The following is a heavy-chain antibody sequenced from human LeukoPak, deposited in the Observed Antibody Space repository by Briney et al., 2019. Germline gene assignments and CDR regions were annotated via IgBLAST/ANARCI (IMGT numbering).Heavy chain of an antibody. D-gene: IGHD3-22*01. CDR1: GFTFSSYW. CDR3: ATPLDYSDTSGYHQGGD. V-gene: IGHV3-7*03. CDR2: IKEDGNKK. J-gene: IGHJ4*02. Sequence: GGSLRLSCAASGFTFSSYWMTWVRQAPGKGLEWVANIKEDGNKKNYVDSVKGRFTISRDNAKNSLYLQMNSLRAEDTAVYYCATPLDYSDTSGYHQGGDWGQGTLVTASS.